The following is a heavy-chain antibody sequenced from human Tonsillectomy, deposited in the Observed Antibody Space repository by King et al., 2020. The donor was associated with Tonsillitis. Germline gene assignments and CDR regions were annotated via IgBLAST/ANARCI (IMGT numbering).Heavy chain of an antibody. CDR2: MNPISGYT. CDR3: ARESHDFEAFDI. CDR1: GYTFTSYD. Sequence: VQLVESGAEVKKPGASVKVSCKASGYTFTSYDINWVRQATGQGLEWMGWMNPISGYTVYAQKFPGRVTMTRNTSITTAYMELSSLRSEDTAVYYCARESHDFEAFDIWGQGTMVTVSS. J-gene: IGHJ3*02. D-gene: IGHD1-1*01. V-gene: IGHV1-8*01.